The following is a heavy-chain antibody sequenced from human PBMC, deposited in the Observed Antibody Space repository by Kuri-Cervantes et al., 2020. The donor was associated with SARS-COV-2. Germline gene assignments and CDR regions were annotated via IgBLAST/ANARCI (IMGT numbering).Heavy chain of an antibody. Sequence: LSLTCAASGFTFSSYWMSWVRQAPGKGLEWVANIKQDGSEKYYVDSVKGRFTISRDNAKNSLYLQMNSLRAEDTAVYYCARLIRTGYSDWFDPWGQGTLVTVSS. CDR3: ARLIRTGYSDWFDP. CDR1: GFTFSSYW. V-gene: IGHV3-7*01. CDR2: IKQDGSEK. J-gene: IGHJ5*02. D-gene: IGHD3/OR15-3a*01.